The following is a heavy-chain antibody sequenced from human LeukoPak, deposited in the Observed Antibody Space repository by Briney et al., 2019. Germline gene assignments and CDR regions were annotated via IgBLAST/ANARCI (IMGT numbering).Heavy chain of an antibody. CDR1: GYAFTGYY. J-gene: IGHJ4*02. Sequence: APVKVSCKASGYAFTGYYMHWVRQAPGQGLEWMGWMNPNSGNAGYAQKFQGRVSFTRNTSITTAYMELSSLRSEDTAVYYCASYLSGWPMKYWGQGTLVTVSS. CDR2: MNPNSGNA. CDR3: ASYLSGWPMKY. D-gene: IGHD6-19*01. V-gene: IGHV1-8*03.